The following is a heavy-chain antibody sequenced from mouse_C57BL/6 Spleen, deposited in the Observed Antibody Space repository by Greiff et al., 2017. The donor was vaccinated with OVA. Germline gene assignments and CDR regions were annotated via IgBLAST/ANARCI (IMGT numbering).Heavy chain of an antibody. CDR3: ASKASTGFDY. Sequence: QVQLKQPGAELVMPGASVKLSCKASGYTFTSYWMHWVKQRPGQGLEWIGEIDPSDSYTNYNQKFKGKSTLTVDKSSSTAYMQLSSLTSEDSAVYYCASKASTGFDYWGQGTTLTVSS. J-gene: IGHJ2*01. D-gene: IGHD4-1*02. CDR2: IDPSDSYT. CDR1: GYTFTSYW. V-gene: IGHV1-69*01.